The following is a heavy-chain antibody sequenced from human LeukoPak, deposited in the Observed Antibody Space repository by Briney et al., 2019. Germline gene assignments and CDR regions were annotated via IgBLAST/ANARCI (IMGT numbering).Heavy chain of an antibody. D-gene: IGHD3-16*01. J-gene: IGHJ4*02. V-gene: IGHV3-23*01. CDR3: VKTLMTFLPPPFDY. Sequence: PGGSLRLSCAASGFTFSDYAMNWIRQAPGKGLEWVSTISSAAVSPYYADSVKGRFTISRDNSKNTLYLQMNSLRAEDTAIYYCVKTLMTFLPPPFDYWGQGTLVTVSS. CDR2: ISSAAVSP. CDR1: GFTFSDYA.